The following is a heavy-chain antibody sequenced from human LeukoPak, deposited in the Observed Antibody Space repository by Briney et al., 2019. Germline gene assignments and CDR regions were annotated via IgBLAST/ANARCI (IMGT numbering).Heavy chain of an antibody. CDR2: INSDGSST. D-gene: IGHD1-1*01. Sequence: PGGSLRLSCAASGFTFSSYWMHWVRQAPGKGLVWVSRINSDGSSTTYADSVKGRFTISRDNAKNTLYLQMNSLRAEDTAVYYCAKDGTGAYFDYWGQGTLVTVSS. CDR3: AKDGTGAYFDY. CDR1: GFTFSSYW. J-gene: IGHJ4*02. V-gene: IGHV3-74*01.